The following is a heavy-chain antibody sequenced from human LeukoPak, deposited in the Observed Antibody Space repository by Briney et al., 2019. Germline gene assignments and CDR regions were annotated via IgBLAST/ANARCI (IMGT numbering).Heavy chain of an antibody. Sequence: SVKVSCKASGYAFTSYAISWVRQAPGQGLEWMGGIIPIFGTANYAQKFQGRVTITADESTSTAYMELSSLRSEDTAVYYCARGSRDGYNLDYWGQGTLVTVSS. D-gene: IGHD5-24*01. CDR3: ARGSRDGYNLDY. J-gene: IGHJ4*02. V-gene: IGHV1-69*13. CDR1: GYAFTSYA. CDR2: IIPIFGTA.